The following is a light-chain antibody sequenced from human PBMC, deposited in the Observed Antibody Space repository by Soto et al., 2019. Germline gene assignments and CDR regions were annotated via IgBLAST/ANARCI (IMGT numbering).Light chain of an antibody. CDR2: DAS. CDR1: QTIRTR. V-gene: IGKV1-5*01. Sequence: DIQMTQSPSPLSASVGDRVTITCRASQTIRTRLAWYQQKPGKAPKLPIYDASTLDSGVPSRFSGSGSETDFTLTISGLQPDDFATYYCQQYTTFSRAFGQGTTVDI. CDR3: QQYTTFSRA. J-gene: IGKJ1*01.